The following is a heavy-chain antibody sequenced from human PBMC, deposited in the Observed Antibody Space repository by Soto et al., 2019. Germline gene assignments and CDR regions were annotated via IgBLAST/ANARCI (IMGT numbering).Heavy chain of an antibody. D-gene: IGHD6-13*01. CDR3: VRAFQRSSWPFDY. CDR1: GFSFTHYL. CDR2: TYPGDSDI. J-gene: IGHJ4*02. Sequence: GESLNISCKGSGFSFTHYLIGWVRQLPGKGLEWMGDTYPGDSDIRYSPSFRGQVTISADKSITTAYLQWSSLKASDTAMYYCVRAFQRSSWPFDYWGQGTLVTVSS. V-gene: IGHV5-51*01.